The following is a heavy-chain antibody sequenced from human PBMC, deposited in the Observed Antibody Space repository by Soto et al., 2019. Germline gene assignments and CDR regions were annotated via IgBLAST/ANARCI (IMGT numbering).Heavy chain of an antibody. CDR3: ARDLWVEPELYYYGMDV. J-gene: IGHJ6*02. CDR2: IFYSGTT. CDR1: GDSISSADYY. Sequence: SATLSLTCTVSGDSISSADYYWSWIRQTPGKGLEWIGHIFYSGTTYYNPSLKSRLTISVDTSKNHFSLRLTSVTAADTAVYYCARDLWVEPELYYYGMDVWGQGTTVTVSS. D-gene: IGHD1-1*01. V-gene: IGHV4-30-4*01.